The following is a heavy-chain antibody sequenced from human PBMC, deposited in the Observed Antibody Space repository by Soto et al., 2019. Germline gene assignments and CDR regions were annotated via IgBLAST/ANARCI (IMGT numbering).Heavy chain of an antibody. CDR3: ARGIATGQLDP. V-gene: IGHV1-3*01. Sequence: ASVKVSCKASGYTFTRYTMNWVRQAPGQRLEWMGWINPDNGNTKSSQKFQDRVIITRDTSASAAYMDLSSLRSEDTAVYYCARGIATGQLDPWGQGTLVTVSS. CDR1: GYTFTRYT. J-gene: IGHJ5*02. D-gene: IGHD2-15*01. CDR2: INPDNGNT.